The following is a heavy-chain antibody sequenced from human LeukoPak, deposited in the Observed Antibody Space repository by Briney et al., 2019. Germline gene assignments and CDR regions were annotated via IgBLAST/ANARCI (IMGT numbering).Heavy chain of an antibody. CDR1: GFTFSSYG. Sequence: GGSLRLSCAASGFTFSSYGMSWVRQAPGKGLEWVSAISGSGGSTYYADSVKGRFTISRDNAKNSLYLQMNSLRAEDTAVYYCARDRGRRGITMRSDAFDIWGQGTMVTVSS. J-gene: IGHJ3*02. CDR3: ARDRGRRGITMRSDAFDI. V-gene: IGHV3-23*01. CDR2: ISGSGGST. D-gene: IGHD3-22*01.